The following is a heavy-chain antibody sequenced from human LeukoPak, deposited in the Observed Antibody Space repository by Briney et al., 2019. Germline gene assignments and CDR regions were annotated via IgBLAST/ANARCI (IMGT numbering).Heavy chain of an antibody. J-gene: IGHJ6*03. CDR2: INHSGST. Sequence: SETLSLTCAVYGGSFSGYYWSWIRQPPGKGREWIGEINHSGSTNYNPSLKSRVTISVDTSKNQFSLKLSSVTAADTAVYYCARYYYDSSGYQKNCYYYYYMDVWGKGTTVTISS. D-gene: IGHD3-22*01. CDR3: ARYYYDSSGYQKNCYYYYYMDV. V-gene: IGHV4-34*01. CDR1: GGSFSGYY.